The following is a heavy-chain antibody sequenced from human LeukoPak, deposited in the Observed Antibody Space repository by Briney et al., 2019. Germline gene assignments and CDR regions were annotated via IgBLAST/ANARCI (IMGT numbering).Heavy chain of an antibody. V-gene: IGHV3-48*01. D-gene: IGHD3-9*01. CDR3: AKEIKSYYDILTGPTIHDYYYYYGMDV. CDR2: ISSSSSTI. CDR1: GFTFSSYG. J-gene: IGHJ6*02. Sequence: GGSLRLSCAASGFTFSSYGMHWVRQAPGKGLEWVSYISSSSSTIYYADSVKGRFTISRDNAKNSLYLQMNSLRAEDTAVYYCAKEIKSYYDILTGPTIHDYYYYYGMDVWGQGTTVTVSS.